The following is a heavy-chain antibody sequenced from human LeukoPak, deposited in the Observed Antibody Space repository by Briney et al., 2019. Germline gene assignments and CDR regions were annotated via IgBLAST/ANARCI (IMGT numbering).Heavy chain of an antibody. CDR1: GGSISSGGYY. J-gene: IGHJ4*02. Sequence: SETLSLTCTVSGGSISSGGYYWSWIRQPPGKGLEWIGYIYHSGSTYYNPSLKSRVTISVDTSKNQFSLKLSSVTAADTAVYYCARVRLAAGTLRVVDYWGQGTLVTVSS. CDR2: IYHSGST. D-gene: IGHD6-13*01. V-gene: IGHV4-30-2*01. CDR3: ARVRLAAGTLRVVDY.